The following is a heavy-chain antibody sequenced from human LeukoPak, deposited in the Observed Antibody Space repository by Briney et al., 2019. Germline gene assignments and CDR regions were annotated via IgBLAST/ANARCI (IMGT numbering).Heavy chain of an antibody. CDR1: GYTFTNYD. CDR2: INPNSDYT. CDR3: TVAPGDY. Sequence: ASVRVSCKASGYTFTNYDIHWVRQAPGQGLEWMGWINPNSDYTFYAQKFQGRVTLTRDTSISTVYMELTTLTSDDTALYYCTVAPGDYWGQGTLVSVSA. D-gene: IGHD2-21*01. J-gene: IGHJ4*02. V-gene: IGHV1-2*02.